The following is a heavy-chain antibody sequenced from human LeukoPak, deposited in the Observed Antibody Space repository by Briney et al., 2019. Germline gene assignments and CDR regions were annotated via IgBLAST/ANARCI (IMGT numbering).Heavy chain of an antibody. D-gene: IGHD6-6*01. CDR1: GFTFSSYA. CDR3: ATPPPQLVGGDFGYYYYMDV. CDR2: ISGSGGST. J-gene: IGHJ6*03. V-gene: IGHV3-23*01. Sequence: GGSLRLSCAASGFTFSSYAMSWVRQAPGKGLEWVSAISGSGGSTYYADSVKGRFTISRDNSKNTLSLQMNSLRAEDTAVYYCATPPPQLVGGDFGYYYYMDVWGKGTTVTVSS.